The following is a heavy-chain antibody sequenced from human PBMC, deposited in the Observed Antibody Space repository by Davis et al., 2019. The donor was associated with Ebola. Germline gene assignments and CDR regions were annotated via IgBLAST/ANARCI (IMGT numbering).Heavy chain of an antibody. V-gene: IGHV4-39*02. D-gene: IGHD5-18*01. CDR1: GGSISSSSYY. CDR2: IYHSGST. J-gene: IGHJ6*02. Sequence: SETLSLTCTVSGGSISSSSYYWGWIRQPPGKGLEWIGNIYHSGSTYYNSSLKSRVTISVDTSNNHFSLKLSSVTAADTAVYYCSGGHTYGSMVYGLGVWGQGTTVSVPS. CDR3: SGGHTYGSMVYGLGV.